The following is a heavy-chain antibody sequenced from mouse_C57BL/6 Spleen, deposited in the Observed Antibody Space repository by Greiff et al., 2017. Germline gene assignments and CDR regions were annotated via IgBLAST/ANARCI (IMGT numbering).Heavy chain of an antibody. D-gene: IGHD1-1*01. CDR2: INPNNGGT. CDR3: SRRRITTVVDAMDY. Sequence: EVKLQQSGPELVKPGASVKISCKASGYTFTDYYMNWVKQSHGKSLEWIGDINPNNGGTSYNQKFKGKATLTVDKSSSTDYMELRSLTSEDAAVYYCSRRRITTVVDAMDYWGQGTSVTVST. J-gene: IGHJ4*01. V-gene: IGHV1-26*01. CDR1: GYTFTDYY.